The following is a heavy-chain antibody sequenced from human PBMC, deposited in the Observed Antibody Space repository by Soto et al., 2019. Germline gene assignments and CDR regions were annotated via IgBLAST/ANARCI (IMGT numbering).Heavy chain of an antibody. J-gene: IGHJ6*02. V-gene: IGHV4-30-4*01. CDR3: ARGAKLGYCSSTSCYHGFYYYGMDV. Sequence: QVQLQESGPGLVKPSQTLSLTCTVSGGSISSGDYYWSWIRQPPGKGLEWIGYIYYSGSTYYNPSLKSQATKSVDTSKNQFSLKLSSVTAADTAVYYCARGAKLGYCSSTSCYHGFYYYGMDVWGQGTTVTVSS. CDR2: IYYSGST. CDR1: GGSISSGDYY. D-gene: IGHD2-2*01.